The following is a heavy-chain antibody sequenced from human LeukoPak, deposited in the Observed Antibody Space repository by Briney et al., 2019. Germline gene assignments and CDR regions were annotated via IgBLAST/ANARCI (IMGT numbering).Heavy chain of an antibody. J-gene: IGHJ4*02. CDR3: ARAVHYGDYYFDY. CDR2: IYYSGST. CDR1: GGSISSYY. Sequence: PSETLSLTCTVSGGSISSYYWSWIRQPPGKGLEWIGYIYYSGSTNYNPSLKSRVTISVDTSKNQFSLKLSSVTAADTAVYYCARAVHYGDYYFDYWDQGTLVTVSS. D-gene: IGHD4-17*01. V-gene: IGHV4-59*01.